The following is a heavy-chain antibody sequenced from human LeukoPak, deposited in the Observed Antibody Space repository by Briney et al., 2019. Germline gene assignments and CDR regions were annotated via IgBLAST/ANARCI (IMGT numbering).Heavy chain of an antibody. CDR1: GGSISSYY. Sequence: SETLSLTCTVSGGSISSYYWSWIRQPPGKGLEWIGYIYYSGSTNYNPSLKSRVTISVDTSKNQFSLKLSSVTAADTAVYYCARLTRTTSYYYGMDVWGQGTTVTVSS. J-gene: IGHJ6*02. CDR2: IYYSGST. D-gene: IGHD1-1*01. V-gene: IGHV4-59*01. CDR3: ARLTRTTSYYYGMDV.